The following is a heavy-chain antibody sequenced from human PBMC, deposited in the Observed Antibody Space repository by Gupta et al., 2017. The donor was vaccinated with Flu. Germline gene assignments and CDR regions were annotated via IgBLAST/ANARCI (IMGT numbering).Heavy chain of an antibody. Sequence: EVQLVESGGGLVKPGGSLRLSCAASGFTFSNAWMSWVRQAPGKGLEWVGRIKSKTDGGTTDYAAPVKGRFTISRDDSKHTLDLQMNSLKTEDTAVYYCTTGYSSGWYTMDVWGQGTTVTVSS. CDR2: IKSKTDGGTT. CDR3: TTGYSSGWYTMDV. D-gene: IGHD6-19*01. J-gene: IGHJ6*02. CDR1: GFTFSNAW. V-gene: IGHV3-15*01.